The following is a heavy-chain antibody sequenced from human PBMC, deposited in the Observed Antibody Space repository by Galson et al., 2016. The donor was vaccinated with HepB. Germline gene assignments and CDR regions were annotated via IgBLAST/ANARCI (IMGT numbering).Heavy chain of an antibody. CDR3: ARFIASPWNDYYYYGMDV. V-gene: IGHV3-7*01. Sequence: SLRLSCADSGLTFSNYWMSWVRQAPGKGLEWVANIKPDGSEIHYVDSVKGRFTISRDNAKNSLYLQMNSLRAEDTAVYYCARFIASPWNDYYYYGMDVWGKGTTVTVSS. J-gene: IGHJ6*04. D-gene: IGHD1-1*01. CDR1: GLTFSNYW. CDR2: IKPDGSEI.